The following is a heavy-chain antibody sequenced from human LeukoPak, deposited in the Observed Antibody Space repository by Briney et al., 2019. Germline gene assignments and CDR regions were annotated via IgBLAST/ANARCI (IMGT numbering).Heavy chain of an antibody. CDR1: GYTFSSYA. CDR3: ARAADNGDYSDY. D-gene: IGHD4-17*01. Sequence: GASVKVSCKASGYTFSSYAISWVRQAPGQGLEWMGGIIPIFGTANYAQKFQGRVTITADESTSTAYMELSSLRSEDTAVYYCARAADNGDYSDYWGQGTLVTVSS. J-gene: IGHJ4*02. CDR2: IIPIFGTA. V-gene: IGHV1-69*13.